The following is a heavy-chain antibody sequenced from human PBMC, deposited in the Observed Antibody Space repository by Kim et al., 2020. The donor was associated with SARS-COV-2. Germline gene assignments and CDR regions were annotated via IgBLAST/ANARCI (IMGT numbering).Heavy chain of an antibody. J-gene: IGHJ4*02. CDR1: GFTFSSYW. CDR3: TSHRAGAFDY. Sequence: GGSLRLSCAASGFTFSSYWMAWVRQVPGKGLVWVSRINADGSNIAYADSVKGRFTISRDNAKNTLYLQLNTLRAEDTAVYYCTSHRAGAFDYWGQGTLDTVSS. CDR2: INADGSNI. D-gene: IGHD3-10*01. V-gene: IGHV3-74*01.